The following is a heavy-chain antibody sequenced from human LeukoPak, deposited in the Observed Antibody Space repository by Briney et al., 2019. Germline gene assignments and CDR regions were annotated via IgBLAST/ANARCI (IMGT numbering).Heavy chain of an antibody. CDR1: GYTFTRYG. CDR2: ISASNGNT. V-gene: IGHV1-18*01. D-gene: IGHD1-26*01. J-gene: IGHJ5*02. Sequence: ASVKVSCKASGYTFTRYGISWVRQAPGQGLQWLGWISASNGNTNYAQKFRDRVTMSTDTSTGTAYLDVRSLTSDDTAVFYCARGWNGGSLNWFDPWGQGTLVTVSS. CDR3: ARGWNGGSLNWFDP.